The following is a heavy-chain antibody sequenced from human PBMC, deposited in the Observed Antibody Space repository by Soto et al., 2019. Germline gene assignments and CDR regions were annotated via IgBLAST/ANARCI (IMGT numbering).Heavy chain of an antibody. J-gene: IGHJ4*02. Sequence: QVQLVQSGAEVKKPGSSVKVSCKASGGTFSSYAISWVRQAPGQGLEWMGGIIPIFGTANYAQKFQGRVTITADESTSTAYMELSSLRSEDTAVYYCARRPHPPRGWSSPHFDYWGQGTLVTVSS. CDR2: IIPIFGTA. V-gene: IGHV1-69*01. CDR1: GGTFSSYA. D-gene: IGHD6-19*01. CDR3: ARRPHPPRGWSSPHFDY.